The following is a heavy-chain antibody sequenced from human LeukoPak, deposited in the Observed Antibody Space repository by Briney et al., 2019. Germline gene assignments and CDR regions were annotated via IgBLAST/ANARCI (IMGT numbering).Heavy chain of an antibody. CDR2: IIPIFGTA. CDR3: ARTRIRGYGDYPPYFDH. Sequence: ASVKVSCKASGGTFSSYAISWVRQAPGQGLEWMGGIIPIFGTANYAQKFQGRVTITTDESTSTAYMELSSLRSEDTAVYYCARTRIRGYGDYPPYFDHWGQGTLVTVSS. J-gene: IGHJ4*02. D-gene: IGHD4-17*01. V-gene: IGHV1-69*05. CDR1: GGTFSSYA.